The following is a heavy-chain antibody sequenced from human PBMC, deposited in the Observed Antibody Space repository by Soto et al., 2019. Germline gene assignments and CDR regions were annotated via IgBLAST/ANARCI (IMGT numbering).Heavy chain of an antibody. CDR1: GDSFNDYY. V-gene: IGHV1-2*04. Sequence: QVQLVQSGAEVMKPGASVTVSCRSSGDSFNDYYIHWVRQAPGQGFEWMGWINPNGGVTKYAKKFQGWVTMTRDTSIRTVYMQLSRLRSDDTAVYYCARESGGATATLDYYYFYMDVWGTGTTVTVSS. CDR3: ARESGGATATLDYYYFYMDV. J-gene: IGHJ6*03. CDR2: INPNGGVT. D-gene: IGHD5-12*01.